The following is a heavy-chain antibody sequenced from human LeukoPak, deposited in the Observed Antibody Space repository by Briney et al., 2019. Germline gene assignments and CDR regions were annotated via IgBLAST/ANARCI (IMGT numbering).Heavy chain of an antibody. D-gene: IGHD1-26*01. J-gene: IGHJ4*02. CDR3: ARALGSYSDY. V-gene: IGHV3-74*01. Sequence: GGSLRLSCAGSGFTFSTSWMHWVRQAPGKALVWVSCINDDGSSINYADSVKGRFTISRDNAKNTLYLQMSSLRAEDTAVYYCARALGSYSDYWGQGTLVSVSS. CDR1: GFTFSTSW. CDR2: INDDGSSI.